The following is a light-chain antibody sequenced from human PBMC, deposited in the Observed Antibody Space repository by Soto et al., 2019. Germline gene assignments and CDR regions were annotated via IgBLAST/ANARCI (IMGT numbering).Light chain of an antibody. Sequence: EIVLTQSRGTLSLSPGERATLSCRASETVAGSYLAWYQQKPGQAPRLLIHGASTRATGIADRFSGSGSGTDFTLTISRLEPEDFAVYYCQLYGTSPKTFGQGTKVDI. CDR1: ETVAGSY. J-gene: IGKJ1*01. CDR3: QLYGTSPKT. CDR2: GAS. V-gene: IGKV3-20*01.